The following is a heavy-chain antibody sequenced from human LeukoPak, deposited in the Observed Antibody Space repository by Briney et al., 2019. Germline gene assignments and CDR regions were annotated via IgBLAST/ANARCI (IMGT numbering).Heavy chain of an antibody. CDR1: GGSISSSSYY. CDR3: ARLPRSIVGATNFDY. Sequence: PSETLSLTCTVSGGSISSSSYYWGWIRQPPGTGLEWIGSIYYSGSTYYNPSLKSRVTISVDTSKNQFSLKLSSVTAADTAVYYCARLPRSIVGATNFDYWGQGTLVTVSS. J-gene: IGHJ4*02. D-gene: IGHD1-26*01. CDR2: IYYSGST. V-gene: IGHV4-39*01.